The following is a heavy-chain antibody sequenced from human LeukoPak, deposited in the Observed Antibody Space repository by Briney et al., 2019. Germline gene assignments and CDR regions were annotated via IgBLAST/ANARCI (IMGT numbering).Heavy chain of an antibody. D-gene: IGHD5-24*01. CDR3: ARERLVDLATVFDY. CDR1: GAPISGYY. CDR2: TYYRGSS. J-gene: IGHJ4*02. V-gene: IGHV4-59*01. Sequence: SETLSLTCVVSGAPISGYYWTWIRQPPGKGLEWIGYTYYRGSSSFNPSLRSRVTISADTSRCQVSLRLTSVTAADTAVYYCARERLVDLATVFDYWGQGVLVTVSS.